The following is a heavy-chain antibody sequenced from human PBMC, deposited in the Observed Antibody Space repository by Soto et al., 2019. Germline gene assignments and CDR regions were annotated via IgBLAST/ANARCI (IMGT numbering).Heavy chain of an antibody. Sequence: GGSLRLSCAASGFTFSSYSMNWVRQAPGKGLEWVSYISSSSSTIYYADSVKGRFTISRDNAKNSLYLQMNSLRAEDTAVYYCARWSIFYYYGISRSPFDIWGQGSMVPVSS. V-gene: IGHV3-48*01. J-gene: IGHJ3*02. CDR3: ARWSIFYYYGISRSPFDI. CDR2: ISSSSSTI. D-gene: IGHD3-22*01. CDR1: GFTFSSYS.